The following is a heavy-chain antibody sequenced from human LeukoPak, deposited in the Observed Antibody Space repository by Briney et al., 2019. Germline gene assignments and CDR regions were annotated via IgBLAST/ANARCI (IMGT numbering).Heavy chain of an antibody. CDR3: ARHFNGYSNGPIDY. D-gene: IGHD5-18*01. V-gene: IGHV4-59*08. J-gene: IGHJ4*02. CDR2: IYYSGTT. Sequence: SETLSLTCTVSGGSISSYYWSWIRQPPGKGLEWIGYIYYSGTTNYNPSLKSRVTISVDTSKSQFSLKLSSVTAADTAVYYCARHFNGYSNGPIDYWGQGTLVTVSS. CDR1: GGSISSYY.